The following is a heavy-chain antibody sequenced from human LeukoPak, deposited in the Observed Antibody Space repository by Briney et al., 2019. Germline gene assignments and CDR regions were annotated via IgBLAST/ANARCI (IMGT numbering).Heavy chain of an antibody. J-gene: IGHJ4*02. Sequence: TLSLTCAVSGGSISSGGYSWSWIRQPPGKGLEWIGYIYHSGSTYYNPSLKSRVTISVDRSKNQFSLKLSSVTAADTAVYYCARVDYYGSGAIDYWGQGTLVTVSS. CDR1: GGSISSGGYS. V-gene: IGHV4-30-2*01. D-gene: IGHD3-10*01. CDR2: IYHSGST. CDR3: ARVDYYGSGAIDY.